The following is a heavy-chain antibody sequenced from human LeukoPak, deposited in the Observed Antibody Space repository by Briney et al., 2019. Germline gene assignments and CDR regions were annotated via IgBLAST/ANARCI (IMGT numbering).Heavy chain of an antibody. D-gene: IGHD6-19*01. CDR3: GRDSRQWGMDV. Sequence: GGSLRLSCAASGFTVRSNYMSWVRQAPPKELEWVSVIYSGGSTYYADPVKGRFTISRDNSKNTLYLQMNSLRAEDTAVYYCGRDSRQWGMDVWGQGTTVTVSS. J-gene: IGHJ6*02. V-gene: IGHV3-66*01. CDR1: GFTVRSNY. CDR2: IYSGGST.